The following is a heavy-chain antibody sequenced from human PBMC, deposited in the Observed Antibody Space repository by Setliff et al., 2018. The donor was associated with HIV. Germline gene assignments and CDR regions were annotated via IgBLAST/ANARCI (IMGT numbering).Heavy chain of an antibody. CDR1: GYTFTSYG. V-gene: IGHV1-18*01. Sequence: ASVKVSCKASGYTFTSYGISWVRQAPGQGLEWMGWINPNSGGTDYAQNFQGRVTMTTDTSTSTAYMELRSLRSDDTAVYYCAKDHATSSWFTALLDYWGQGALVTVSS. CDR2: INPNSGGT. J-gene: IGHJ4*02. CDR3: AKDHATSSWFTALLDY. D-gene: IGHD6-13*01.